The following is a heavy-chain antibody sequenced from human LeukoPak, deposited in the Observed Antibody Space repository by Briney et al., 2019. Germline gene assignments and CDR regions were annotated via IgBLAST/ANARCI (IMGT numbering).Heavy chain of an antibody. D-gene: IGHD2-2*01. CDR3: AKVSKNCTTTSCYGGDI. CDR1: GFTFSSYA. V-gene: IGHV3-23*01. J-gene: IGHJ3*02. Sequence: GGSLRLSCAASGFTFSSYAMSWVRQAPGKGLEWVSAISGSGGKTYYADSVKGRFTISRDNSKNTLFLQMNSLRAEDTAVYYCAKVSKNCTTTSCYGGDIWGQGTMVTVSS. CDR2: ISGSGGKT.